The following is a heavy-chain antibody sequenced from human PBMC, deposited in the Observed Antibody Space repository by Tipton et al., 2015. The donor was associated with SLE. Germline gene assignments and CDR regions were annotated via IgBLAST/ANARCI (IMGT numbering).Heavy chain of an antibody. D-gene: IGHD3-10*01. CDR3: AGGDYHGSGSYFDD. V-gene: IGHV4-34*01. Sequence: TLSLTCAVQDGSFSGYYWSWIRQPPGRGLEWVGEINPWGITSYNPSLKSRVTISLDTSKIHFSLRLTSVTAADTAVYYCAGGDYHGSGSYFDDWGQGTLVTVSS. J-gene: IGHJ4*02. CDR1: DGSFSGYY. CDR2: INPWGIT.